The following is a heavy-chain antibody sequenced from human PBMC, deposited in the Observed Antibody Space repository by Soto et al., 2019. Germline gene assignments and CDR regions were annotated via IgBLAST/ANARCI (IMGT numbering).Heavy chain of an antibody. CDR3: VRETGLTTTADAFNV. J-gene: IGHJ3*01. D-gene: IGHD1-1*01. CDR1: GFTFSGSD. Sequence: EVQLVESGGGLVQPGGSLRLSCAASGFTFSGSDMNWVRHTRGKGLEWVSGIGTGGDTYYADSVRGRFTISRENAKGSLYLQMNSLRVEDTAVYYCVRETGLTTTADAFNVWGQGTMVTVSS. CDR2: IGTGGDT. V-gene: IGHV3-13*01.